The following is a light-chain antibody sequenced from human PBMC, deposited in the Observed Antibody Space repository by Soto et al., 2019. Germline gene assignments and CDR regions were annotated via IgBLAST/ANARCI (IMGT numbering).Light chain of an antibody. CDR2: KAS. Sequence: DIQMTQSPSTLSASVGDRVTIPCRASQSISSWLAWYQQKPGKAPKLLMYKASSLESGVPSRFSGSGSGTEFTLTISSLQPDDFATYYCQQYNSYSWTLGQGTKV. V-gene: IGKV1-5*03. CDR1: QSISSW. J-gene: IGKJ1*01. CDR3: QQYNSYSWT.